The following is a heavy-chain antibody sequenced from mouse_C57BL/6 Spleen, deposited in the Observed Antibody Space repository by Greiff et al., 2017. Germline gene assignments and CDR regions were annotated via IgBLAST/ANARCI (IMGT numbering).Heavy chain of an antibody. CDR1: GYAFTNYL. J-gene: IGHJ2*01. D-gene: IGHD2-3*01. V-gene: IGHV1-54*01. Sequence: VQLQQSGAELVRPGTSVKVSCKASGYAFTNYLIEWVKQRPGQGLEWIGVINPGSGGTNYNEKFKGKATLTADKASSTAYMQLSSLPSEDSAFYFCARGRLLPTGCYCDYWGQGTTLTVSS. CDR2: INPGSGGT. CDR3: ARGRLLPTGCYCDY.